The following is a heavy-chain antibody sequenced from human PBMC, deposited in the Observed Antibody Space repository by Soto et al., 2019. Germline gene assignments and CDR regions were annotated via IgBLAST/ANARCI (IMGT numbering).Heavy chain of an antibody. J-gene: IGHJ5*02. V-gene: IGHV1-69*02. CDR1: GGTFSSYT. D-gene: IGHD3-22*01. Sequence: SVKVSCKASGGTFSSYTISWVRQATGQGHEWMGRIIPILGIANYAQKFQGRVTITADKSTSTAYMELSSLRSEDTAVYYCARAYYYDSSGYYSNNWFDPWGQGTLVTVSS. CDR2: IIPILGIA. CDR3: ARAYYYDSSGYYSNNWFDP.